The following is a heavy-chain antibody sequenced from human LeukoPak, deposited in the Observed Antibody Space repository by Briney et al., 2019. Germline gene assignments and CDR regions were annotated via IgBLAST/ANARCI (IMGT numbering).Heavy chain of an antibody. CDR2: IYYSGST. D-gene: IGHD4-11*01. V-gene: IGHV4-31*03. CDR3: ARDRVTWFDP. Sequence: SETLSLTCTVSGGSISSGGYSWSWIRQHPGKGLEWIGYIYYSGSTYYNPSLKSRVTISVDTSKNQFSLKLSSVTAADTAVYYCARDRVTWFDPWGQGTLVTVSS. J-gene: IGHJ5*02. CDR1: GGSISSGGYS.